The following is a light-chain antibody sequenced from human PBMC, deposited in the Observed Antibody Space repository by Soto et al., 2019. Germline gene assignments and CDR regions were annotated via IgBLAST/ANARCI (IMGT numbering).Light chain of an antibody. V-gene: IGKV1-12*01. CDR2: EAT. CDR3: QQANSFPIT. CDR1: QRLNY. Sequence: DIQLTQSPSSLSASVGDRVTITCRASQRLNYLAWYQQKPGKAPKLLIYEATNLQSGVPPRFSGSGSGTDFTLTISSLQPEDFATYFCQQANSFPITFGQGTRLEIK. J-gene: IGKJ5*01.